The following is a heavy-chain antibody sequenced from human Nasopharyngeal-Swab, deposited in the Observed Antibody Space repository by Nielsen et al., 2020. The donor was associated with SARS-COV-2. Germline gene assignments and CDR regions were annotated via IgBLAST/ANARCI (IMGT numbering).Heavy chain of an antibody. Sequence: ASVKVSCRASGYTFTSYGISWVRQAPGQGLEWMGWISAYNGNTNYAQKFQGRVTMTRDTSISTAYMELSRLRSDDTAVYYCARAGSAYYYYYMDVWGKGTTVTVSS. CDR2: ISAYNGNT. CDR3: ARAGSAYYYYYMDV. CDR1: GYTFTSYG. V-gene: IGHV1-18*04. J-gene: IGHJ6*03.